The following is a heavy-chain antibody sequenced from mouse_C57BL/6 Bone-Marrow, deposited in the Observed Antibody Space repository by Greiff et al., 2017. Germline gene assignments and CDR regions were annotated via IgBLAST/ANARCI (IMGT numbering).Heavy chain of an antibody. D-gene: IGHD1-1*01. Sequence: VQGVESGPELVKPGASVKLSCKASGYTFTSYDINWVKQRPGQGLEWIGWIYPRDGSTKYNEKFKGKATLTVDTSSSTAYMELHSLTSEDSAVYFCKRLCGSSFWYFDVWGTGNTDTVP. CDR2: IYPRDGST. V-gene: IGHV1-85*01. J-gene: IGHJ1*03. CDR1: GYTFTSYD. CDR3: KRLCGSSFWYFDV.